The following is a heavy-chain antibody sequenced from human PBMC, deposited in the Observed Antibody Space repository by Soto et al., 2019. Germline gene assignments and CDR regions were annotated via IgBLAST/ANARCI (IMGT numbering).Heavy chain of an antibody. CDR2: MNPNSGNT. D-gene: IGHD6-19*01. V-gene: IGHV1-8*01. J-gene: IGHJ6*02. Sequence: ASVKVSCKASGYTFTSYDINWVRQATGQGLEWMGWMNPNSGNTGYAQKFQGRVTMTRNTSISTAYMELSSLRPEDTAVYCCARGSSSGWYGGSYYYGMDVWGQGTTVTVSS. CDR3: ARGSSSGWYGGSYYYGMDV. CDR1: GYTFTSYD.